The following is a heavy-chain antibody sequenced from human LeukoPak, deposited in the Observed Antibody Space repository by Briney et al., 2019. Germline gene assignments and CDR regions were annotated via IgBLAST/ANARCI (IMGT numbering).Heavy chain of an antibody. CDR3: ARHVWDYGGNGVDY. CDR1: GGSISSYY. J-gene: IGHJ4*02. V-gene: IGHV4-59*08. Sequence: SETLSLTCTVSGGSISSYYWSWIRQPPGKGLEWIGYIYYSGSTNYNPSLKSRVTISVDTSKNQFSLKLSSVTAADTAVYYCARHVWDYGGNGVDYWGQGTLVTVSS. D-gene: IGHD4-23*01. CDR2: IYYSGST.